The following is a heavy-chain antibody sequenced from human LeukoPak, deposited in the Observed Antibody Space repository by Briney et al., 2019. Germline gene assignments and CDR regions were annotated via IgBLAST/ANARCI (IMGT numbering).Heavy chain of an antibody. D-gene: IGHD3-22*01. CDR3: AREYTMTHFDY. V-gene: IGHV4-59*01. CDR2: IYSSRTT. J-gene: IGHJ4*02. Sequence: EWIWYIYSSRTTNYNPSLKSRVTISVDTSKNQFSLKLSSVTAADTAVYYCAREYTMTHFDYWGQGTLVTVSS.